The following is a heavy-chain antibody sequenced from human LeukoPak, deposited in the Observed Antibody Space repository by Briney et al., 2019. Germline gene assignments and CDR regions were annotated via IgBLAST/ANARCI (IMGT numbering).Heavy chain of an antibody. V-gene: IGHV3-21*01. CDR2: ITSSSNYI. J-gene: IGHJ4*02. CDR1: GFTFSSFS. Sequence: PGGSLRLSCAASGFTFSSFSMNWVRQAPGKGLEWVSYITSSSNYIYYASSVRGRFTISRDNAKNSLYLQMNSLRAEDTAVYYCARDLRLWGQGTLVTVSS. CDR3: ARDLRL.